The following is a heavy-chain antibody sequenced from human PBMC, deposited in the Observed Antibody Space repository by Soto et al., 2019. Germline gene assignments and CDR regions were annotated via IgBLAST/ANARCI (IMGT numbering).Heavy chain of an antibody. CDR3: EREAMSVAADSYYCGMDV. J-gene: IGHJ6*02. Sequence: GGSLRLSCAASGFTFRSYGMHWVRQAPGKGLEWVAAIWYDGSNKYYADSVKGRFTISRDNSKNTLYLQMNSLRAEDTAVYYYEREAMSVAADSYYCGMDVWGQGTTVTVSS. CDR2: IWYDGSNK. CDR1: GFTFRSYG. D-gene: IGHD2-15*01. V-gene: IGHV3-33*01.